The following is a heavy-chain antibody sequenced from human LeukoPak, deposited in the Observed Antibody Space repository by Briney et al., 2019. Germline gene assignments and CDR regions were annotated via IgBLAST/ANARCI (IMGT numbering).Heavy chain of an antibody. J-gene: IGHJ6*02. CDR2: IYYSGST. CDR3: ARRRQEYAMDV. Sequence: SSETLSLTCTVSGDSISRYYWSGLRQPPGKGLEWIGYIYYSGSTNYNPSLKSRVTISVDTSKNHFSLKLSSVTAADTAVYYCARRRQEYAMDVWGQGTTVTVSS. V-gene: IGHV4-59*08. CDR1: GDSISRYY.